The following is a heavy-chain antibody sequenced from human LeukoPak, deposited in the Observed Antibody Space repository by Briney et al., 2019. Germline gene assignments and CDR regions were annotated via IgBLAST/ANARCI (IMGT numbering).Heavy chain of an antibody. Sequence: GGSLRLSCAASGFTFSSYEMNWVRQAPGKGLEWVSYISSSGSAIYYADSVKGRFTISRDNAKNSLYLQMNSLRAEDTAVYHCARGSLRWFDYWGQGTLVTVSS. V-gene: IGHV3-48*03. CDR1: GFTFSSYE. CDR2: ISSSGSAI. D-gene: IGHD5/OR15-5a*01. J-gene: IGHJ4*02. CDR3: ARGSLRWFDY.